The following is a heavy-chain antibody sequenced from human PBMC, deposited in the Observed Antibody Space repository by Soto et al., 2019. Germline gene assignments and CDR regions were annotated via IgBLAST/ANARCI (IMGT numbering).Heavy chain of an antibody. CDR2: TYYRSKWYN. CDR1: GDSVSSNSAA. CDR3: ASDFKDTLSSSGSYYFDY. J-gene: IGHJ4*02. D-gene: IGHD1-26*01. Sequence: SQTLSLTCAISGDSVSSNSAAWNWIRQSPSRGLEWLGRTYYRSKWYNDYAVSVKSRITINPDTSKNQFSLQLNSVTPEDTAVYYCASDFKDTLSSSGSYYFDYWGQGTLVTVSS. V-gene: IGHV6-1*01.